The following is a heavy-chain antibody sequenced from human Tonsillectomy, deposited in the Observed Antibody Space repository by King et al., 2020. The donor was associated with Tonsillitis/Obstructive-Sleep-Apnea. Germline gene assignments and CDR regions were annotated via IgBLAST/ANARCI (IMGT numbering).Heavy chain of an antibody. J-gene: IGHJ4*02. CDR1: GFTFSSYG. CDR2: IWYDGSNK. CDR3: ARLDDYGPSGYYFDY. D-gene: IGHD4-17*01. Sequence: VQLVESGGGVVQPGRSLRLSCAASGFTFSSYGMHWVRQAPGKGLEWVAVIWYDGSNKYYADSVKGRFTISRDNSKNTLYLQMNSLRAEDTAVYYCARLDDYGPSGYYFDYWGQGTLVTVSS. V-gene: IGHV3-33*01.